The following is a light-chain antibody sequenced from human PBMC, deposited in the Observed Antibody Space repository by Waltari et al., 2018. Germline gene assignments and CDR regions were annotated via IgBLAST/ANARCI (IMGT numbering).Light chain of an antibody. CDR1: QSVSSSY. CDR3: QQYSSSPWT. CDR2: GAS. J-gene: IGKJ1*01. Sequence: DIVLTQSPGTLSLSPGERATLSCRASQSVSSSYLAWYQQKPGQAPRVLIHGASNRATGIPDRFSGSGSGTDFTLTISRLEPEDFAVYYCQQYSSSPWTFGQGTKVEIK. V-gene: IGKV3-20*01.